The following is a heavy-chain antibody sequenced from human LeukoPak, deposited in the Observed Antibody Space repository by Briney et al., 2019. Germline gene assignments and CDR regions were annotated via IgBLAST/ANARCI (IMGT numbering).Heavy chain of an antibody. CDR1: GFTFSDYY. V-gene: IGHV3-11*04. Sequence: PGGSLRLSCAASGFTFSDYYMSWIRQAPGKGLEWVSYISSSGSTIYYADSVKGRFTISRDNAKNSLYLQMNSLRAEDTAVYYCARDFRHYYDSSGYPPLDYWGQGTLVTVSS. CDR3: ARDFRHYYDSSGYPPLDY. CDR2: ISSSGSTI. J-gene: IGHJ4*02. D-gene: IGHD3-22*01.